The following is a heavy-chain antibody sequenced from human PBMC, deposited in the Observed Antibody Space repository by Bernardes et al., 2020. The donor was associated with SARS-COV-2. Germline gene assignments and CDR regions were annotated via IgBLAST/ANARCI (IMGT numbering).Heavy chain of an antibody. CDR1: VITFTSSA. Sequence: SVKVSCEASVITFTSSAVQWVRQARGQRLEWMGWIDVDGGGTNYAQKFQERVTITWDVSTRTAYMDLSSLRSEDTAVYYCAAGPNWFDHWGQGTLLTVSS. J-gene: IGHJ5*02. CDR2: IDVDGGGT. V-gene: IGHV1-58*01. CDR3: AAGPNWFDH.